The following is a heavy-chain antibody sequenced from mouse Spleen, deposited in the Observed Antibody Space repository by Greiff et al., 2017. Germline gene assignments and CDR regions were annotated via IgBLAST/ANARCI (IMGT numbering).Heavy chain of an antibody. D-gene: IGHD2-1*01. CDR3: ASGNHLFDY. J-gene: IGHJ2*01. CDR1: GYSITSGYS. Sequence: EVQLQQSGPDLVKPSQSLSLTCTVTGYSITSGYSWQWIRQYAGNKLEWMGYIPYSGSTNYNPSLKSRITITRDTSKNQFFLQLNSVTTEDTATYYCASGNHLFDYWGQGTTLTVSS. CDR2: IPYSGST. V-gene: IGHV3-1*02.